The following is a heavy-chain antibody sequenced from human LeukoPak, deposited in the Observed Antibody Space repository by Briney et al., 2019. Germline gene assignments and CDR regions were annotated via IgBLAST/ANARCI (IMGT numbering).Heavy chain of an antibody. J-gene: IGHJ4*02. CDR1: GFTFSAFG. CDR2: IKQDGSEK. D-gene: IGHD3-16*02. Sequence: PGGSLRLSCAASGFTFSAFGMHWVRQAPGKGLEWVANIKQDGSEKYYVDSVKGRFTISRDNAKNSLYLQMNSLRAEDTGVYYCARGDSQSKYRQFDSWGQGSLVIVSS. V-gene: IGHV3-7*04. CDR3: ARGDSQSKYRQFDS.